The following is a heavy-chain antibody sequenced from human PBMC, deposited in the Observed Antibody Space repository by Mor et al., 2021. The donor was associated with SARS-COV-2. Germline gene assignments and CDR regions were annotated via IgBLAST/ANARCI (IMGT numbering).Heavy chain of an antibody. J-gene: IGHJ4*02. D-gene: IGHD2-21*01. CDR3: ARGDEGVFDY. V-gene: IGHV1-2*02. CDR1: GYFFTTYP. CDR2: INTNSGVT. Sequence: SCQASGYFFTTYPIHWVRQAPGQGLEWMAWINTNSGVTKDAQKFQGRVTMTSDTSSSTVYLELNSLRPDDTAVYYCARGDEGVFDYWGQGTLVT.